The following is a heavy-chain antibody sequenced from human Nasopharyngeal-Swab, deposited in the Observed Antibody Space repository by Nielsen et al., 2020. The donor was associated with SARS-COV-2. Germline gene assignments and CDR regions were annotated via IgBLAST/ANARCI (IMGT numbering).Heavy chain of an antibody. V-gene: IGHV6-1*01. Sequence: WIRQSPSRGLEWLGRTYYRSKWYNDYAVSVKSRITINPDTSKNQFFLQLNSVTPEDTAVYYCARDEDNSSSWGDDAFDIWGQGTMVTVSS. J-gene: IGHJ3*02. CDR2: TYYRSKWYN. D-gene: IGHD6-13*01. CDR3: ARDEDNSSSWGDDAFDI.